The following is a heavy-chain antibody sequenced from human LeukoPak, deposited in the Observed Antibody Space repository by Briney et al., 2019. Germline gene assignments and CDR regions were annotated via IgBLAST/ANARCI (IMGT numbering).Heavy chain of an antibody. CDR1: GYTFTGYY. CDR3: ARSSRLGGVVVVAASFDP. D-gene: IGHD2-15*01. V-gene: IGHV1-2*02. CDR2: INPNSGGT. Sequence: GASVKVSCKASGYTFTGYYMHWVRQAPGQGREWMGWINPNSGGTNYAQKFQGRVTMTRDTSISTAYMELSRLRSDDTAVYYCARSSRLGGVVVVAASFDPWGQGTLVTVSS. J-gene: IGHJ5*02.